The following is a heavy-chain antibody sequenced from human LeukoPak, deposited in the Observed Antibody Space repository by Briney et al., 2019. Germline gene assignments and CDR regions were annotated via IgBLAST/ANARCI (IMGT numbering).Heavy chain of an antibody. V-gene: IGHV3-9*01. D-gene: IGHD1-26*01. Sequence: KAGGSLRLSCAASGFTFDDYAMHWVRQAPGKGLEWVSGISWNGGDIGYADSVKGRFTISRDNAKNSLYLQMNSLRAEDTAFYYCAKGHSSGGELPDYWGQGTLVTVSS. CDR2: ISWNGGDI. J-gene: IGHJ4*02. CDR3: AKGHSSGGELPDY. CDR1: GFTFDDYA.